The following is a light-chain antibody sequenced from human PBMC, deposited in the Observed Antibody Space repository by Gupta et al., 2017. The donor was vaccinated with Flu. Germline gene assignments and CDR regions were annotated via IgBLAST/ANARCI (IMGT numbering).Light chain of an antibody. J-gene: IGKJ4*01. Sequence: EIVLTQSPATLSLSPGERASLSCRASQSVSNFLAWYQQKPGQAPRLLIYDASNRATGIPARFSCSGSGTDFTLTISSLEPEDSAVYYWQQRRDLPTFGGGTRVQIK. CDR2: DAS. CDR3: QQRRDLPT. V-gene: IGKV3-11*01. CDR1: QSVSNF.